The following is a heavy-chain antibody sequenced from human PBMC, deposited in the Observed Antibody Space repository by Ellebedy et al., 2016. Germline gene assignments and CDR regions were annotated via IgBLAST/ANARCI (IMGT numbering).Heavy chain of an antibody. J-gene: IGHJ3*02. CDR1: GFTFSSYW. CDR3: ARGVGKGDAFDI. Sequence: GESLKISXAASGFTFSSYWMSWVRQAPGKGLEWVANIKQDGSEKYYVDSVKGRFTISRDNAKNSLYLQMNSLRAEDTAVYYCARGVGKGDAFDIWGQGTMVTVSS. CDR2: IKQDGSEK. D-gene: IGHD3-10*01. V-gene: IGHV3-7*03.